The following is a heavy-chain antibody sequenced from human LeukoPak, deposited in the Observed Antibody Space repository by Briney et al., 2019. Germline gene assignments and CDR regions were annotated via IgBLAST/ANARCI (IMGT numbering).Heavy chain of an antibody. D-gene: IGHD3-9*01. CDR2: INPSGGST. CDR3: ARGRRTYYDISTGYFTY. Sequence: ASVKVSCKASGYTFTSYYMHWVRHAPGQGLEWLGIINPSGGSTSCSQKFQGRVTMTRDTSTSTVYLQLCSLRTEDTAVNYCARGRRTYYDISTGYFTYWNQGTLVTASS. CDR1: GYTFTSYY. V-gene: IGHV1-46*01. J-gene: IGHJ4*02.